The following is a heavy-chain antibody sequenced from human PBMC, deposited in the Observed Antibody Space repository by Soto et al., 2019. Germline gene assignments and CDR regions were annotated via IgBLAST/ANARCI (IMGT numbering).Heavy chain of an antibody. J-gene: IGHJ5*02. D-gene: IGHD4-17*01. CDR2: MNPNSGNT. V-gene: IGHV1-8*01. CDR3: ARVRPGDYAFNWFDP. Sequence: GASLKVSCKASGYPFTSYDINWVRQATGQGLEWMGWMNPNSGNTGYAQKFQGRVTMTRNTSISTAYMELSSLRSEDTAVYYCARVRPGDYAFNWFDPWGQGTLVTVSS. CDR1: GYPFTSYD.